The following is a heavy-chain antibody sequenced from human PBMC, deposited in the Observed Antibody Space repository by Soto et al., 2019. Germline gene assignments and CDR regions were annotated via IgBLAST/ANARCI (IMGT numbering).Heavy chain of an antibody. CDR1: GGSISSGGYY. J-gene: IGHJ2*01. V-gene: IGHV4-31*03. CDR2: IYYSGST. CDR3: ARDGGLMVAATWTDWYFDL. Sequence: QVQLQESGPRLVKPSQTLSLTCTVSGGSISSGGYYWSWIRQHPGKGLEWIGYIYYSGSTYYNPSLKSRVTISVDTSKNQFSLKLSSVTAADTAVYYCARDGGLMVAATWTDWYFDLWGRGTLVTVSS. D-gene: IGHD2-15*01.